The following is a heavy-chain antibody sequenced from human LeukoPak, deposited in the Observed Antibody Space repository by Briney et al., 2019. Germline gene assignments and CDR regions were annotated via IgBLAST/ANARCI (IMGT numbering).Heavy chain of an antibody. CDR3: APHRDGSYPFDY. J-gene: IGHJ4*02. CDR2: ISSSSSTI. D-gene: IGHD1-26*01. Sequence: GGSLRLSCAAPGFTFSSYSMNWVRQAPGKGLEWISYISSSSSTIYYADSVKGRFTISRDNAKNSLYLQMNSLRDEDTAVYSCAPHRDGSYPFDYWGQGTLVTVSS. V-gene: IGHV3-48*02. CDR1: GFTFSSYS.